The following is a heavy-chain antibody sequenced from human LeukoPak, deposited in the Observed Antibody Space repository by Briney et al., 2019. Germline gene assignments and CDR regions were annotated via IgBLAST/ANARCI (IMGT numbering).Heavy chain of an antibody. CDR3: ARQSPDIAVAGEIDY. J-gene: IGHJ4*02. Sequence: SETLSLTCTVSGGSISSYYWSWIRQPAGKGLEWIGRIYTSGSTNYNPSLKSRVTISVDTSKNQFSLKLSSVTAADTAVYYCARQSPDIAVAGEIDYWGQGTLVTVSS. CDR2: IYTSGST. CDR1: GGSISSYY. V-gene: IGHV4-4*07. D-gene: IGHD6-19*01.